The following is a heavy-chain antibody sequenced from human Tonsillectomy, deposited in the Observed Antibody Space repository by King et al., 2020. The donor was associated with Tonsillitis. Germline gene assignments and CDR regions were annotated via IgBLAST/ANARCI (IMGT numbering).Heavy chain of an antibody. Sequence: VQLVQSGAEVKKPGSSVKVSCKASGDTFSSYGINWVRQAPGQGLDWMGRIVPIFGTSNYAQKVQGRVTITADESTSTAYMELSSLRSEDTAVYYCARRLGVVAPFDSWGQGTLVTVSS. J-gene: IGHJ4*02. V-gene: IGHV1-69*18. CDR3: ARRLGVVAPFDS. D-gene: IGHD3-3*01. CDR2: IVPIFGTS. CDR1: GDTFSSYG.